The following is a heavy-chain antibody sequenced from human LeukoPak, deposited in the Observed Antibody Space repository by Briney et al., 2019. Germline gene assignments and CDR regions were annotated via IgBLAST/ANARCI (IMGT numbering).Heavy chain of an antibody. CDR1: GGTFSSYA. D-gene: IGHD3-10*01. CDR3: ARRFWGVADY. V-gene: IGHV1-69*13. CDR2: IIPIFGTA. J-gene: IGHJ4*02. Sequence: ASVKVSCRASGGTFSSYAISWVRQAPGQGLEWMGGIIPIFGTANYAQKFQGRVTITADESTSTAYMELSSLRSEDTAVYYCARRFWGVADYWGQGTLVTVSS.